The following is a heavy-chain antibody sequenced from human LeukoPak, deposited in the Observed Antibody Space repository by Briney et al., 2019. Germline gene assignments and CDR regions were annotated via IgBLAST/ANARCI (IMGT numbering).Heavy chain of an antibody. Sequence: SETLSLSCTVSDGSISSGGYYWSWIRQHPGKGLKWIGYIYYSGSTYYNPSLKSRVTISVDTSKNQFSLKLSSVTAADTAVYYCARRMVRGVIPSYYFDYWGQGTLVTVSS. V-gene: IGHV4-31*03. CDR2: IYYSGST. CDR1: DGSISSGGYY. CDR3: ARRMVRGVIPSYYFDY. J-gene: IGHJ4*02. D-gene: IGHD3-10*01.